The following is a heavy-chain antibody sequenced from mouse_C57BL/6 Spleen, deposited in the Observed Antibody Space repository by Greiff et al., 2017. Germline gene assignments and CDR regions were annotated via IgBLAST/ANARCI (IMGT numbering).Heavy chain of an antibody. CDR2: INPSTGGT. J-gene: IGHJ3*01. V-gene: IGHV1-42*01. CDR3: ARGDYGNF. D-gene: IGHD2-4*01. CDR1: GYSFTGYY. Sequence: VQLQQSGPELVKPGASVKISCKASGYSFTGYYMNWVKQSPEKSLEWIGEINPSTGGTTYNQKFKAKATLTVDKSSSTAYMQLKSLTSEDSAVYYCARGDYGNFWGQGTLVTVSA.